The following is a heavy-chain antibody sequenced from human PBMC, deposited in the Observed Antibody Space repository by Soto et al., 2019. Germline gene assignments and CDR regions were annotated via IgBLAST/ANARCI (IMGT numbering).Heavy chain of an antibody. CDR2: ISAYNGDT. CDR3: ARVRQLDGYFYYYMDV. J-gene: IGHJ6*03. CDR1: GYTFTNYG. V-gene: IGHV1-18*01. D-gene: IGHD6-6*01. Sequence: QVQLLQSGAEVKKPGASVKVSCKASGYTFTNYGITWVRQAPGQGLEWMGWISAYNGDTHYTQRLQGRGTMTTDTSTSTAYMELRGLRSDDTAVYYCARVRQLDGYFYYYMDVWGKGTTVTVSS.